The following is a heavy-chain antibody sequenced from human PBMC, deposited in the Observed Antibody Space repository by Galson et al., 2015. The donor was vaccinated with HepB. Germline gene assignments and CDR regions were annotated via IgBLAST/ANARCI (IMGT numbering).Heavy chain of an antibody. CDR1: GYTFTSYD. J-gene: IGHJ6*03. D-gene: IGHD1-14*01. CDR3: ARVPQRNPSSYYYYMDV. V-gene: IGHV1-8*01. CDR2: MNPNSGNT. Sequence: SVKVSCKASGYTFTSYDINWVRQATGQGLEWMGWMNPNSGNTGYAQKFQGRVTMTRNTSISTAYMELSSLRSEDTAVYYCARVPQRNPSSYYYYMDVWGKGTTVTVSS.